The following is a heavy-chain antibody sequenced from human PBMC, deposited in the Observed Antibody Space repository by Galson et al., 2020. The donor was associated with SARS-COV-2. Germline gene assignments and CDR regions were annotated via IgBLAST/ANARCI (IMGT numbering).Heavy chain of an antibody. J-gene: IGHJ4*02. CDR3: ARDLTYTSGWYGGELFDY. CDR1: GFTFSSYA. V-gene: IGHV3-30*04. CDR2: ISYDEGNK. D-gene: IGHD6-19*01. Sequence: GGSLSLSCAASGFTFSSYAMHWVRQAPGKGLEWVAVISYDEGNKFYADSVKGRFTISRDNSKNTLYLQMNSLRAEDTSVYYCARDLTYTSGWYGGELFDYWGQGTLVTVSS.